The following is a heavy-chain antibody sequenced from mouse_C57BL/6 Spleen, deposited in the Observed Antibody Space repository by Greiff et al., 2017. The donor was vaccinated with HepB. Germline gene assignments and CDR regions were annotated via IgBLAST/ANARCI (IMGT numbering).Heavy chain of an antibody. V-gene: IGHV1-69*01. D-gene: IGHD1-1*01. CDR3: ASHIYYYGSSSFAY. J-gene: IGHJ3*01. CDR2: IDPSDSYT. CDR1: GYTFTSYW. Sequence: VQLQQPGAELVMPGASVKLSCKASGYTFTSYWMHWVKQRPGQGLEWIGEIDPSDSYTNYNQKFKGKSTLTVDKSSSTAYMELNSLTSEDSAVYYCASHIYYYGSSSFAYWGQGTLVTVSA.